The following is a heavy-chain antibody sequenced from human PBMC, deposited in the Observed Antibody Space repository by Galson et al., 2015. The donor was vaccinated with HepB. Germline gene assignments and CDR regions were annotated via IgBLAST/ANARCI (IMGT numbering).Heavy chain of an antibody. D-gene: IGHD3-3*01. Sequence: SLRLACAAPGFTFSSYSMNWVREAPGKGLEWVSYISSSSSTIYYADAVKGRFTISRDNAKNSLYLQMNSLRDEDTAVYYCARDEGNVWSGYPPESSWGQGTLVTVSS. V-gene: IGHV3-48*02. CDR1: GFTFSSYS. J-gene: IGHJ4*02. CDR2: ISSSSSTI. CDR3: ARDEGNVWSGYPPESS.